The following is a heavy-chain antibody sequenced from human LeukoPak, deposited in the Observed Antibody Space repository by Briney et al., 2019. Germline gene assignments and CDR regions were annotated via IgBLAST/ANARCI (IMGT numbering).Heavy chain of an antibody. J-gene: IGHJ3*02. CDR3: AREQYGSDDALDI. D-gene: IGHD3-10*01. Sequence: PGGSLRLSCAASGFTFSSYWMHWVRQAPGKGLVWVSRINSDGGSTAYADSVKGRFTISRDNSKNTLDLQMSSLRAEDTAVYYCAREQYGSDDALDIWGQGTLVTVSS. V-gene: IGHV3-74*01. CDR1: GFTFSSYW. CDR2: INSDGGST.